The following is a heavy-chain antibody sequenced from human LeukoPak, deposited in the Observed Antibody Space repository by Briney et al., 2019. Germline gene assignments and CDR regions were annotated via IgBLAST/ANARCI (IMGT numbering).Heavy chain of an antibody. CDR1: GFTFDDYA. D-gene: IGHD3-10*01. CDR3: AKDKEAFGEFDNYYFDY. CDR2: ISWNRGSI. Sequence: PGRSLRLSCAASGFTFDDYAMHWVRQAPGKGLEWVSGISWNRGSIGYADSVKGRFTISRDNAKNSLYLQMNSLRAEDTALYYSAKDKEAFGEFDNYYFDYWGQGTLVTVSS. V-gene: IGHV3-9*01. J-gene: IGHJ4*02.